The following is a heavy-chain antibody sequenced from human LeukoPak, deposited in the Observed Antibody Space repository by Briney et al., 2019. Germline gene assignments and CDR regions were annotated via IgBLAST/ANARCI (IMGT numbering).Heavy chain of an antibody. D-gene: IGHD2-15*01. CDR3: ARVGEYCSGVSCSSGWFDP. CDR1: GFTFNSYT. V-gene: IGHV3-21*04. J-gene: IGHJ5*02. CDR2: VSKSSDYI. Sequence: GGSLRLSCAASGFTFNSYTMNWVRQAPGKGLEWVSCVSKSSDYIYYADSVRGRFTISRDNAKNSLYLQMNSLRVEDTAIYYCARVGEYCSGVSCSSGWFDPWGQGTLVTVSS.